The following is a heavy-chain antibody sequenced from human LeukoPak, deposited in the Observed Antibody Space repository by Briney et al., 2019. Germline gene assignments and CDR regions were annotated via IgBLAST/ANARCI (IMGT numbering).Heavy chain of an antibody. D-gene: IGHD3-10*01. CDR2: ISAYNGNT. Sequence: ASVKVSCKASGYTFTSYGISWVRQAPGQGLEWVGWISAYNGNTNYAQKLQGRVTMTTDTSTSTAYMELRSLRSDDTAVYYCARRITMVRGVNYYYGMDVWGKGTTVTVSS. V-gene: IGHV1-18*04. CDR1: GYTFTSYG. J-gene: IGHJ6*04. CDR3: ARRITMVRGVNYYYGMDV.